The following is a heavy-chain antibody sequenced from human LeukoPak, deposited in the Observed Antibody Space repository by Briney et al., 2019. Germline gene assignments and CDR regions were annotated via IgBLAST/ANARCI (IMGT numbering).Heavy chain of an antibody. CDR1: GGTFSSYA. D-gene: IGHD3-10*01. V-gene: IGHV1-69*01. J-gene: IGHJ4*02. CDR3: ASYGSGEIDY. CDR2: IIPIFGTA. Sequence: VASVKVSCKASGGTFSSYAISWVRQAPGQGLEWMGGIIPIFGTANYAQKFQGRVTITADESTSTAYMELSSLRSEDTAVYYCASYGSGEIDYWGQGTLVTVSS.